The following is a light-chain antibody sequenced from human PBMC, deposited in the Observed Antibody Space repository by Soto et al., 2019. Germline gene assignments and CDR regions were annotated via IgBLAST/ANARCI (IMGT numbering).Light chain of an antibody. CDR2: ENN. Sequence: QSVLTQPPSVSEAPGQRVTISCTGSSSNIGAGYEAHWYQQVPGTAPKLLIYENNNRPAWVPALFSGSKSGTSASLAITGLQAEDEAEYYCQSYDSSLSGYVFGTGTKLTVL. CDR1: SSNIGAGYE. CDR3: QSYDSSLSGYV. J-gene: IGLJ1*01. V-gene: IGLV1-40*01.